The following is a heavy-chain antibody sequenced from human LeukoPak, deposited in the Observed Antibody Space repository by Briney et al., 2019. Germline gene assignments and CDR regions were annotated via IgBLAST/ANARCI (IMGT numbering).Heavy chain of an antibody. D-gene: IGHD1-1*01. CDR1: GFTFSSYA. CDR3: ARRHTTNWYNWFDP. J-gene: IGHJ5*02. Sequence: GGSLRLSCAASGFTFSSYAMSWVRQAPGKGLEWVSAISGSGGSTYYADSVKGRFTISRDNSKNTLYLQMNSLRAEDTAFYYCARRHTTNWYNWFDPWGQGTLVIVSS. CDR2: ISGSGGST. V-gene: IGHV3-23*01.